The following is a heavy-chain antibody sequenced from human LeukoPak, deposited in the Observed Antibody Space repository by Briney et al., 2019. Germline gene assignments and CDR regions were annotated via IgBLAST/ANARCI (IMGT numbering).Heavy chain of an antibody. Sequence: GGSLRLSCAASGSTFSSYGMHWVRQAPGKGLEWVAFIKYDASNKYYADSVKGRFTISRDNSKNTLYLQMDSLRVGDTAVYYCARDSTVKYSGGRGAFEIWGQGTMVTVSS. J-gene: IGHJ3*02. D-gene: IGHD1-26*01. CDR1: GSTFSSYG. V-gene: IGHV3-30*02. CDR2: IKYDASNK. CDR3: ARDSTVKYSGGRGAFEI.